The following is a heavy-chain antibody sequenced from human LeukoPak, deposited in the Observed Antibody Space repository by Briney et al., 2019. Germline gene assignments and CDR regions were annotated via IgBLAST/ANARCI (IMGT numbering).Heavy chain of an antibody. CDR1: GGSFSGYY. CDR3: ARGSSIAAAGTGYCFDY. CDR2: INHSGST. Sequence: SETLSLTRAVYGGSFSGYYWSWIRQPPGKGLEWIGEINHSGSTDYNPSLKSRVTISVDTSKNQFSLKLSSVTAADTAVYYCARGSSIAAAGTGYCFDYWGRGTLVTVSS. V-gene: IGHV4-34*01. J-gene: IGHJ4*02. D-gene: IGHD6-13*01.